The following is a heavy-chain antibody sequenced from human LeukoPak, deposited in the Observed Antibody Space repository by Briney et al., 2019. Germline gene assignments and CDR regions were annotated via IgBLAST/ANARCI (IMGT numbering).Heavy chain of an antibody. J-gene: IGHJ6*02. CDR1: GLIFSSYV. V-gene: IGHV3-23*01. Sequence: GGSLRLSCAASGLIFSSYVMSWVRQAPGKGLEWVSTISGTGSDTYYTDSVKGRFTISRDNSKNTLYLQMNSLRAEDTAVYYCARVILVDYYYGMDVWGQGTTVTVSS. CDR3: ARVILVDYYYGMDV. D-gene: IGHD2-21*01. CDR2: ISGTGSDT.